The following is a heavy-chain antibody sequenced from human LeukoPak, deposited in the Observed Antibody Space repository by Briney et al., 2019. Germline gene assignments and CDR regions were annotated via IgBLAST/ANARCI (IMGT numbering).Heavy chain of an antibody. CDR3: AGDWSPILGGPYYGMDV. D-gene: IGHD2-21*01. Sequence: ASVKVSCKASGYTFTSYYMRWVRQAPGQGLEWMGIINPSGGSTSYAQKFQGRVTMTRDTSTSTVYMELSSLRSEDTAVYYCAGDWSPILGGPYYGMDVWGQGTTVTVSS. CDR1: GYTFTSYY. V-gene: IGHV1-46*01. J-gene: IGHJ6*02. CDR2: INPSGGST.